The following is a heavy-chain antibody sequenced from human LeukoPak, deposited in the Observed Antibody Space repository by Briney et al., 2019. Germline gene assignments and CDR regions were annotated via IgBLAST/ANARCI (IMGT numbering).Heavy chain of an antibody. V-gene: IGHV3-23*01. CDR1: GFTFGSFA. D-gene: IGHD5-18*01. CDR3: GKTTAGYSSGQKPAWPVDY. CDR2: IFGSGGSP. Sequence: PGGSLRLSCEASGFTFGSFAMYWVRQAPGKRLEWIAGIFGSGGSPHYADSVKGRFTISRDNFQNTVYLQINSLRAEDTAVYYCGKTTAGYSSGQKPAWPVDYWGPETLVTVSS. J-gene: IGHJ4*02.